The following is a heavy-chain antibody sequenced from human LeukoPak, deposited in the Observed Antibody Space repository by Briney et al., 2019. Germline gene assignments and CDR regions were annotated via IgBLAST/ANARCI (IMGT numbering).Heavy chain of an antibody. CDR2: ISSNGGST. Sequence: GGSLRLSCAACVFTFSSYAMHWVRQAPGKGLEYVSAISSNGGSTYYANSVKGRFTISRDNSKNTLYLQMGSLRAEDMAVYYCARGSGSLGAFDIWGQGTMVTVSS. D-gene: IGHD1-26*01. CDR1: VFTFSSYA. V-gene: IGHV3-64*01. CDR3: ARGSGSLGAFDI. J-gene: IGHJ3*02.